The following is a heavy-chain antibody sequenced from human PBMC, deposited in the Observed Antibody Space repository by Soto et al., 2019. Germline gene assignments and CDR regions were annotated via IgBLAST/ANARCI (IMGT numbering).Heavy chain of an antibody. V-gene: IGHV1-18*01. CDR2: ISAYNGNT. Sequence: ASVKVSCKASGYTFTSYGISWVRQAPGQGLEWMGWISAYNGNTNYAQKLQGRVTMTTDTSTSTAYMELRSLRSDDTAVYYCARDRMMRQQLDFDYWGQGTLVTVSS. D-gene: IGHD6-13*01. J-gene: IGHJ4*02. CDR3: ARDRMMRQQLDFDY. CDR1: GYTFTSYG.